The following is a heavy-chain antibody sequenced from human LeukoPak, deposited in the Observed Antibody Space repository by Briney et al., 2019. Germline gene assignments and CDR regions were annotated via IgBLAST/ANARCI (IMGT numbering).Heavy chain of an antibody. D-gene: IGHD4-17*01. Sequence: GGSLRLSCAASGFTFSSYAMSWVRQAPGKGLEWVSAISGSGGSTYYADSVKGRFTISRDNSKNRLYLQMNSLRAEDTAVYYCAKYTFYGDYGYYYGMDVWGQGTTVTVSS. J-gene: IGHJ6*02. V-gene: IGHV3-23*01. CDR1: GFTFSSYA. CDR2: ISGSGGST. CDR3: AKYTFYGDYGYYYGMDV.